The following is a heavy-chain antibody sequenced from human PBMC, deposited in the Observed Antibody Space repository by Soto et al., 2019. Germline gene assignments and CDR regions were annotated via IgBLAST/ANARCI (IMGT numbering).Heavy chain of an antibody. CDR2: IYYSGST. CDR1: GRSISSGGFY. CDR3: AGASCGGDGYRVEY. V-gene: IGHV4-31*03. D-gene: IGHD2-21*02. J-gene: IGHJ4*01. Sequence: PSETVSLTCTVCGRSISSGGFYWSWIRQHPGKGLEWIGYIYYSGSTYYNPSLKSRVTISVDTSKNQFSLKLSSVTAADTAVYYSAGASCGGDGYRVEYSGHGPLVTVS.